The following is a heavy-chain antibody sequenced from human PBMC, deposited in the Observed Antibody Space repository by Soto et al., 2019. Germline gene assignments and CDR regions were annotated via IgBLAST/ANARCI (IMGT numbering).Heavy chain of an antibody. CDR2: IDPMYSRT. V-gene: IGHV5-10-1*01. J-gene: IGHJ4*02. CDR3: ARQIYHYDTGPNFQYYFDS. Sequence: HGESLKISCKGSGYSFAVYCITWVRQKPGKGLEWMARIDPMYSRTYYSPSFRGHVTISVSKSITTVSPHWSSRRASDPAMSYCARQIYHYDTGPNFQYYFDSWGQGTPVTVSP. CDR1: GYSFAVYC. D-gene: IGHD3-22*01.